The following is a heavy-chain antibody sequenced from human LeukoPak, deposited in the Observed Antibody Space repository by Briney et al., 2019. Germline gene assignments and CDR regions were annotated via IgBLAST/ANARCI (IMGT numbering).Heavy chain of an antibody. V-gene: IGHV3-13*01. CDR2: IGTAGDT. CDR3: AKSQTPYCSSTSCYGYYYYGMDV. CDR1: GFTFSSYD. D-gene: IGHD2-2*01. Sequence: GSLRLSCAASGFTFSSYDMHWVRQATGKGLEWVSAIGTAGDTYYPGSVKGRFTISRDNSKNTLYLQMNSLRAEDTAVYYCAKSQTPYCSSTSCYGYYYYGMDVWGQGTTVTVSS. J-gene: IGHJ6*02.